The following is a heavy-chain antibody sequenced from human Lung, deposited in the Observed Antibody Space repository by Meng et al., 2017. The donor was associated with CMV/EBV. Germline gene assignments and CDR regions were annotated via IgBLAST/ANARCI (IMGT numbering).Heavy chain of an antibody. CDR1: GFIFSDYS. V-gene: IGHV3-21*01. Sequence: GGPXRLSCTASGFIFSDYSMSWVRQAPGKGLEWVSSISSSSIHIYYADSTKGRFTISRDNAKKSLYLQMNSLRAEDTAVYYCARGRGYCSSTNCYQNFDYWXQGTXVTVSS. J-gene: IGHJ4*02. D-gene: IGHD2-2*01. CDR2: ISSSSIHI. CDR3: ARGRGYCSSTNCYQNFDY.